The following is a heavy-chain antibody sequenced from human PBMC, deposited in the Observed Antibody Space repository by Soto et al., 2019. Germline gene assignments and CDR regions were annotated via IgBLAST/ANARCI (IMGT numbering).Heavy chain of an antibody. J-gene: IGHJ5*02. D-gene: IGHD4-17*01. CDR2: ISQDGSAI. V-gene: IGHV3-7*01. Sequence: EVQLVESGGGLVQPGGSLRLSCAASGFIFNYYWMSWVRQAPGTGLEWVASISQDGSAIYYVDSMKGRFTISRDNAKNSLYLQVNSLRAEDTALYHCARAQDSGGFYNWFDPWGQGTLVTVSS. CDR3: ARAQDSGGFYNWFDP. CDR1: GFIFNYYW.